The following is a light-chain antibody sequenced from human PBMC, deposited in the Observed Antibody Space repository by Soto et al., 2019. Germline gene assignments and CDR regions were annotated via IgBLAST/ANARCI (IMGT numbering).Light chain of an antibody. V-gene: IGKV1-5*01. CDR2: AAS. CDR3: QQYNSYPIT. J-gene: IGKJ5*01. CDR1: RSISSY. Sequence: DIQMTQSPSTLSASVGYRFTISCRASRSISSYLAWYQQKPGKAPNLLIYAASRLESGVPSRFSGSGSGTEFTLTISSLQPDDFATYYCQQYNSYPITFGQGTRLEIK.